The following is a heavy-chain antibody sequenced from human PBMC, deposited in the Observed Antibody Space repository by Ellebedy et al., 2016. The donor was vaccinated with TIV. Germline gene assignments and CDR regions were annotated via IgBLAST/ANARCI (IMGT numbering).Heavy chain of an antibody. CDR2: ISGSGDTL. J-gene: IGHJ4*02. Sequence: GESLKISCAASGFNFYSDAMSWVRQAPGKGLEWVASISGSGDTLVYADSVKGRFTISKDNSKNTLSLQMTRLRAEDTAVYYCAKYPSTYYYGSELDHWGQGTLVTVSS. V-gene: IGHV3-23*01. CDR3: AKYPSTYYYGSELDH. D-gene: IGHD3-10*01. CDR1: GFNFYSDA.